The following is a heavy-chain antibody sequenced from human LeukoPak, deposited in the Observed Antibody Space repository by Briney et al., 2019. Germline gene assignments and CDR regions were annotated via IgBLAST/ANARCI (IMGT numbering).Heavy chain of an antibody. CDR3: ARGGWELLSWSDAFDI. Sequence: SETLSLTCTVSGGSISSSSYYWGWIRQPPGKGLEWIGSIYYSGSTYYNPSLKSRVTISVDTSKNQFSLKLSSVTAADTAVYYCARGGWELLSWSDAFDIWGQGTMVTVSS. D-gene: IGHD1-26*01. V-gene: IGHV4-39*07. J-gene: IGHJ3*02. CDR1: GGSISSSSYY. CDR2: IYYSGST.